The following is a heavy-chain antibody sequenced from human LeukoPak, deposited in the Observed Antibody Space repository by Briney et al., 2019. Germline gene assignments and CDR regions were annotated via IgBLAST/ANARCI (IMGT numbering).Heavy chain of an antibody. Sequence: GGSLRLSCAPSGFTVSSNYVSWVRQAPGKGLEWVSVIYSGGSTYYADSVKGRFTISRDNSKNMLYLQMNSLRAEDTAVYYCARITDYNYAFDIWGQGTMVTVSS. V-gene: IGHV3-53*01. D-gene: IGHD1-1*01. CDR3: ARITDYNYAFDI. CDR1: GFTVSSNY. CDR2: IYSGGST. J-gene: IGHJ3*02.